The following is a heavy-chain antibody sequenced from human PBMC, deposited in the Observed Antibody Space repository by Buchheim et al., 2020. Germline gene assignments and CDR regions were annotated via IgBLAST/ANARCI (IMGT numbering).Heavy chain of an antibody. D-gene: IGHD1-26*01. CDR1: GFTFSSYG. J-gene: IGHJ4*02. CDR2: ISYDGSNK. CDR3: AKDPGGSYHFDY. Sequence: QVQLVESGGGVVQPGRSLRLSCAASGFTFSSYGMHWVRQAPGKGLEWVAVISYDGSNKYYADSVKGRFTISRDNSKNTLYLQMNSLRAEDTDVYYCAKDPGGSYHFDYWGQGTL. V-gene: IGHV3-30*18.